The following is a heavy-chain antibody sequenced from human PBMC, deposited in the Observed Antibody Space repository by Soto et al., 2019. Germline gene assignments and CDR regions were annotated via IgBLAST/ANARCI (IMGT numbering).Heavy chain of an antibody. V-gene: IGHV1-2*02. J-gene: IGHJ4*02. CDR2: INPDSGAT. CDR3: ARGDYGTGGYPFPYFDY. D-gene: IGHD2-8*02. Sequence: HEHLVQSGAEVKRPGASLKVSCKASGYSFTGYYIHWVRQATGQGLEWMGWINPDSGATNYAQNFHGRVTLTSDTSISTASMDLTSLTSDDTAVYYCARGDYGTGGYPFPYFDYWGQGTLVIVSS. CDR1: GYSFTGYY.